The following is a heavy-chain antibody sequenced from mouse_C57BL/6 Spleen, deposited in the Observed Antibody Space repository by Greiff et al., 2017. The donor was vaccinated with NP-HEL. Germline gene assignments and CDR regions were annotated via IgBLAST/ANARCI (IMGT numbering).Heavy chain of an antibody. CDR1: GYNFTSYD. CDR3: AREVDYYEDYAMDY. V-gene: IGHV1-85*01. Sequence: VQLQQSGPELVKPGASVKLSCKASGYNFTSYDINWVKQRPGQGLEWIGWIYPRDGSTKYNEKFKGKATLTVDTSSSTAYMELHSLTSEDAAVYFCAREVDYYEDYAMDYWGQGTSVTVSS. D-gene: IGHD1-1*01. J-gene: IGHJ4*01. CDR2: IYPRDGST.